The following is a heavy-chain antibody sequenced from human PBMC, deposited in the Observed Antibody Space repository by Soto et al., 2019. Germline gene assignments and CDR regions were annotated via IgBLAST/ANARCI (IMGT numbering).Heavy chain of an antibody. Sequence: QVQLVQSGAEVKKPGASVKVSCKASGYTFTSYAMHWVRQAPGQRLEWMGWINAGNGNTKYSQKFQGRVTITRDTSASTAYMELSSLRSEDTAVYYCARDPGSSSSSLNWFDPWGQGTLVTVSS. CDR1: GYTFTSYA. V-gene: IGHV1-3*01. CDR2: INAGNGNT. D-gene: IGHD6-6*01. CDR3: ARDPGSSSSSLNWFDP. J-gene: IGHJ5*02.